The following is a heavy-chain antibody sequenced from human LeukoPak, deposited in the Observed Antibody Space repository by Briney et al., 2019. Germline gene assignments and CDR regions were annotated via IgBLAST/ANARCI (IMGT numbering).Heavy chain of an antibody. D-gene: IGHD4-23*01. CDR1: GYTFTSYY. CDR3: ASPSGNAHSFLDY. CDR2: INPSGGST. V-gene: IGHV1-46*01. Sequence: ASVKVSCKASGYTFTSYYMHWVRQAPGQGLEWMGIINPSGGSTSYAQKFQGRVTMTRDTSTSTVYMDLSSLRSGDTAVYYCASPSGNAHSFLDYWGQGTLLTVSS. J-gene: IGHJ4*02.